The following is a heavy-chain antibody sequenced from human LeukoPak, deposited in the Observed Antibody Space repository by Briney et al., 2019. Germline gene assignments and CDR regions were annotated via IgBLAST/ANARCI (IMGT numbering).Heavy chain of an antibody. CDR3: ARGSSWEYNWFDP. CDR2: IYYSGST. Sequence: PSETLSLTCTVSGGSISSGGYYWSWIRQHPGKGLEWIGYIYYSGSTYYNPSLKSRVTISVDTSKNQFSLKLSSVTAADTAVYYCARGSSWEYNWFDPWGQGTLVTVSS. CDR1: GGSISSGGYY. J-gene: IGHJ5*02. D-gene: IGHD6-13*01. V-gene: IGHV4-31*03.